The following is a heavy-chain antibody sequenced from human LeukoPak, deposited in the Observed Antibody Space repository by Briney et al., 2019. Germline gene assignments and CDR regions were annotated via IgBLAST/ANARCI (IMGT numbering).Heavy chain of an antibody. V-gene: IGHV3-30*03. J-gene: IGHJ4*02. CDR1: GFTFSSYG. D-gene: IGHD3-10*01. Sequence: PGRSLRLSCAASGFTFSSYGMHWVRQAPGKGLEWVAVISYDGSNKYYADSVKGRFTISRDNSKNTLYLQMNSLRAEDTAVYYCARRSNTYYYGSGYSYFDYWGQGTLVTVSS. CDR2: ISYDGSNK. CDR3: ARRSNTYYYGSGYSYFDY.